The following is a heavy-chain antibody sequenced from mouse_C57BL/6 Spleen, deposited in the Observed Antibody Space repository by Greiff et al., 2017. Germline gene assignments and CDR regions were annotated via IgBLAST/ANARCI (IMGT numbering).Heavy chain of an antibody. V-gene: IGHV1-26*01. CDR1: GYTFTDYY. CDR2: INPNNGGT. Sequence: VQLQQSGPELVKPGASVKISCKASGYTFTDYYMNWVKQSHGKSLEWIGDINPNNGGTSYNQKFKGKATLTVDKSSSTAYMELRSLTSEDSAVYYCAGEIGLGRPYAMDYWGQGTSVTVSS. J-gene: IGHJ4*01. CDR3: AGEIGLGRPYAMDY. D-gene: IGHD2-4*01.